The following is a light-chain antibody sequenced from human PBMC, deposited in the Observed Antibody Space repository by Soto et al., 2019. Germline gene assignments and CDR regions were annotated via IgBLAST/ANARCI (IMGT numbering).Light chain of an antibody. V-gene: IGKV3-20*01. CDR1: QSVFNNY. Sequence: EIVLTQSPGTLSLSPGVRATLSCRASQSVFNNYLAWYQQKPGQSPRLLIYSASIRATGIPDRFSGSGSGTYFSLTISRLEPEDIAVYFCQQYGSSHPTTFGPGTRLEMK. J-gene: IGKJ5*01. CDR2: SAS. CDR3: QQYGSSHPTT.